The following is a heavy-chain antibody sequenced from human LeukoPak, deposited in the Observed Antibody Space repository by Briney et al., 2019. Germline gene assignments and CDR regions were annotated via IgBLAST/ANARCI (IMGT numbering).Heavy chain of an antibody. V-gene: IGHV1-3*01. Sequence: ASVKVSCKASGYTFTSYAMHWVRQAPGQRLEWMGWINAGNGNTKYSQKFQGRVTMTTDTSTSTAYMELRSLRSDDTAVYYCARAIFPSYDFWSGRAFDIWGQGTMVTVSS. J-gene: IGHJ3*02. CDR2: INAGNGNT. D-gene: IGHD3-3*01. CDR3: ARAIFPSYDFWSGRAFDI. CDR1: GYTFTSYA.